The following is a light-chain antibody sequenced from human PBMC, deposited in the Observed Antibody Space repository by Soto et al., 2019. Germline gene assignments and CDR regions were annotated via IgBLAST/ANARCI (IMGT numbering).Light chain of an antibody. CDR3: QQYGSSPGT. CDR2: GAS. V-gene: IGKV3-20*01. Sequence: DIVLAQSPDTLSLSPGERATLSCRASQRVSSGYLAWYQQKPGQAPRLLIYGASSRATGIPDRFRGSGSGTDFTLTISRLEPEDFAVYFCQQYGSSPGTFGQGTKVEFK. J-gene: IGKJ1*01. CDR1: QRVSSGY.